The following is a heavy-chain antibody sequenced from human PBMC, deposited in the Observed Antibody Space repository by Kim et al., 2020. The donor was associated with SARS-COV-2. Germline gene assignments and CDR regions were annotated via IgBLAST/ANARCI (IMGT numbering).Heavy chain of an antibody. V-gene: IGHV3-33*06. D-gene: IGHD6-19*01. CDR3: AKESIAVAGTLSY. Sequence: GGSLRLSCAASGFTFSSYAMHWVRQAPGKGLEWVAVIWYDGSNKYYADSVKGRFTISRDNSKNTLYLRMNSLIAEDTAVYYCAKESIAVAGTLSYWGQGT. J-gene: IGHJ4*02. CDR1: GFTFSSYA. CDR2: IWYDGSNK.